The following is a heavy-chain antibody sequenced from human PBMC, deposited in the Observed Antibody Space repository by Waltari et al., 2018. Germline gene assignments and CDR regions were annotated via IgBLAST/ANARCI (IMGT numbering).Heavy chain of an antibody. CDR1: GGSISSSNW. CDR2: IYHSGST. J-gene: IGHJ5*02. D-gene: IGHD6-13*01. Sequence: QVQLQESGPGLVKPSGTLSLTCAVSGGSISSSNWWSWVRQPPGKGLEWIGEIYHSGSTNYNPSRKSRVTISVDKSKNQFSLKLSSVTAADTAVYYCARDSAAVSGLNWFDPWGQGTLVTVSS. CDR3: ARDSAAVSGLNWFDP. V-gene: IGHV4-4*02.